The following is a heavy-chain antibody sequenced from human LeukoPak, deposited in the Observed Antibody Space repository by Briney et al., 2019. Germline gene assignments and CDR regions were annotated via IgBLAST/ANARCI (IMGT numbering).Heavy chain of an antibody. Sequence: GGSLRLSCAASGFTVSSSYMSWVRQAPGKGLEWVSIIYSGGSTYYADSVKGRFTISRDNSKNTLYLQMSSLRPEDTAVYYCVKDLSGSFSFDQWGQGTLVTVSS. D-gene: IGHD1-26*01. V-gene: IGHV3-53*05. CDR2: IYSGGST. CDR3: VKDLSGSFSFDQ. CDR1: GFTVSSSY. J-gene: IGHJ4*02.